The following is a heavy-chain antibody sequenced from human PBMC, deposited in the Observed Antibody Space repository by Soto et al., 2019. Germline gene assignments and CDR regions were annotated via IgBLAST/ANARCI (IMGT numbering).Heavy chain of an antibody. D-gene: IGHD2-2*01. CDR3: AWIVPAAIGRFDS. J-gene: IGHJ5*01. V-gene: IGHV1-18*01. Sequence: ASVKVSCKASGYTFSSYGISWVRQAPGQGLEWMGWISVYNGDIKYSKKFQGRVTLTTDTDASEAYMELRSLRSDDTAVYYCAWIVPAAIGRFDSWGQGTLVSVSS. CDR2: ISVYNGDI. CDR1: GYTFSSYG.